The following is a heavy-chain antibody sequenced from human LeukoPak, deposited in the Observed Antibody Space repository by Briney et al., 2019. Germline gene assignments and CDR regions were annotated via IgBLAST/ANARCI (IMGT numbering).Heavy chain of an antibody. CDR2: IYYSGST. V-gene: IGHV4-30-4*01. J-gene: IGHJ5*02. D-gene: IGHD2-21*02. CDR1: GASVSSGYY. Sequence: SETLSLTCTVSGASVSSGYYWSWIRQPPGKGLEWIGYIYYSGSTYYNPSLKSRVTISVDTSKNQFSLKLSSVTAADTAVYYCARDLRCGGDCPNNWFDPWGQGTLVTVSS. CDR3: ARDLRCGGDCPNNWFDP.